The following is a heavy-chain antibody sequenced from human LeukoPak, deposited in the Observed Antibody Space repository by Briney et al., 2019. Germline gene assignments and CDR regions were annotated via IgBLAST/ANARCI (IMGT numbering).Heavy chain of an antibody. Sequence: PGGSLRLSCAASEFTLSSYWMTWVRQAPGKGLDWVATIKEDGSEKYYVDSVKGRFTISRDNAKNSVYLRMNSLRAEDTAVYYCARQMTVVVDRFDYWGQGTLVTVSS. V-gene: IGHV3-7*01. J-gene: IGHJ4*02. CDR3: ARQMTVVVDRFDY. D-gene: IGHD3-22*01. CDR1: EFTLSSYW. CDR2: IKEDGSEK.